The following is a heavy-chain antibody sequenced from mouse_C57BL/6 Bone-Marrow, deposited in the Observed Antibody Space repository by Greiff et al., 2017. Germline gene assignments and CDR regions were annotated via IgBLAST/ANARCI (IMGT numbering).Heavy chain of an antibody. CDR2: IYPRSGNT. J-gene: IGHJ3*01. CDR3: ARSRDYDCSWFAY. CDR1: GYTFTSYG. Sequence: VKLMESGAELARPGASVKLSCKASGYTFTSYGISWVKQRTGQGLEWIGEIYPRSGNTYYNEKFKGKATLTADKSSSTAYMELRSLTSADSAVYFCARSRDYDCSWFAYWGQGTLVTVSA. V-gene: IGHV1-81*01. D-gene: IGHD2-4*01.